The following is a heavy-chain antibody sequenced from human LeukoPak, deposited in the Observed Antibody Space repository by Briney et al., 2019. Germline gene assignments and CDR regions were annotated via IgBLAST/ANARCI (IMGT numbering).Heavy chain of an antibody. J-gene: IGHJ4*02. Sequence: SETLSLTCAVYGGSFSGYYWSWIRQPPGKGLEWIGEINHSGSTNYNPSLKSRVTISVDTSKNQFSLKLSSVTAADTAVYYCARGEEWELLYGYWGQGTLVTASS. CDR3: ARGEEWELLYGY. D-gene: IGHD1-26*01. CDR1: GGSFSGYY. CDR2: INHSGST. V-gene: IGHV4-34*01.